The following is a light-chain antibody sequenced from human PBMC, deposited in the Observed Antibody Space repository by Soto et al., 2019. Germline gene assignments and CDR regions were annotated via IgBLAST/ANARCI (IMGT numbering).Light chain of an antibody. V-gene: IGLV2-14*03. J-gene: IGLJ1*01. CDR2: GVT. CDR1: SSDIGTYDY. Sequence: QSALTQPASLSGSPGQSITISCTGTSSDIGTYDYVSWYQQHPGRAPRLLIHGVTTRPSGISDRFSASKSGLTASLTISGLQPEDEADYYCSSFTSNRIYVFGPGTKVTVL. CDR3: SSFTSNRIYV.